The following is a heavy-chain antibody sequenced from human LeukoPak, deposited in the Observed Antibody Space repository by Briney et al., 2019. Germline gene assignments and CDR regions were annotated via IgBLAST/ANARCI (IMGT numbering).Heavy chain of an antibody. CDR3: AKDYPFNPYYDSVFFDC. Sequence: GGSLRLSCAASGFTFSSYAMSWVRQAPGKGLEWVSGINYNGGSTFYGDSVKGRFTISRDNSRNTLYLQMNSLRAGDTAVYYCAKDYPFNPYYDSVFFDCWGQGTLVTVSS. CDR1: GFTFSSYA. D-gene: IGHD3-22*01. CDR2: INYNGGST. V-gene: IGHV3-23*01. J-gene: IGHJ4*02.